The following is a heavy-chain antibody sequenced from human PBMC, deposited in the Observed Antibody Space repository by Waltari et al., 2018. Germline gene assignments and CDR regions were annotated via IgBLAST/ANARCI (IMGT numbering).Heavy chain of an antibody. CDR1: GGSISSHY. D-gene: IGHD1-26*01. CDR2: IYYSGST. V-gene: IGHV4-59*11. CDR3: AREGGSYLRDY. Sequence: QVQLQESGPGLVKPSETLSLTCTVSGGSISSHYWSWIRQPPGKGLEWIGYIYYSGSTNYNPSLKSRVTISVDTSKNQFSLKLSSVTAADTAVYYCAREGGSYLRDYWGQGTLVTVSS. J-gene: IGHJ4*02.